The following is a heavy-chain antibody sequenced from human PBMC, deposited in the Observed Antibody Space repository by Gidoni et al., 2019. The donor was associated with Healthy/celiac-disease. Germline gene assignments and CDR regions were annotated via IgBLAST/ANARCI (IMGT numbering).Heavy chain of an antibody. J-gene: IGHJ4*02. CDR1: GFTFITYA. Sequence: QVPLVESGVGVVQPGRSLSLSCASSGFTFITYAMHWVRQAPGKGLEWWAVIWYDGSNKYYADSVKGRFTIARDNSKNTLYMQMNSLRAEDTAVYYCAREEGLRGSHVLLWFGESYFDYWGQGTLVTVSS. CDR3: AREEGLRGSHVLLWFGESYFDY. V-gene: IGHV3-33*01. D-gene: IGHD3-10*01. CDR2: IWYDGSNK.